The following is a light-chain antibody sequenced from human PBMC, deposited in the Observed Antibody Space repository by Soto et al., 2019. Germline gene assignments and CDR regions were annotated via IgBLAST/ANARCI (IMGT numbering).Light chain of an antibody. Sequence: QSALIQPPSVSGSPGQSVTISCTGTSSDVGSYNRVSWYQQPPGTAPKLMIYEVSNRPSGVPDRFSGSKSGNTASLTISGLQAEDEADYYCSSYTSSSTLFGGGTKLTVL. CDR3: SSYTSSSTL. CDR2: EVS. CDR1: SSDVGSYNR. V-gene: IGLV2-18*02. J-gene: IGLJ2*01.